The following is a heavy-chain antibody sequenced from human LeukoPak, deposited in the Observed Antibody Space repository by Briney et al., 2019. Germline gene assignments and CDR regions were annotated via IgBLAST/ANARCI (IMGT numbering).Heavy chain of an antibody. CDR2: ISWNSGSK. D-gene: IGHD2-15*01. J-gene: IGHJ4*02. CDR3: ARAYCSGGSCYHFDY. CDR1: GFTFDDYA. V-gene: IGHV3-9*01. Sequence: PGRSLRLSCAASGFTFDDYAMHWVRQAPGKGLEWVSGISWNSGSKGYADSVKGRFTISRDNAKNSLYLEMHSLRAEDTALYFCARAYCSGGSCYHFDYWGQGTLVTVSS.